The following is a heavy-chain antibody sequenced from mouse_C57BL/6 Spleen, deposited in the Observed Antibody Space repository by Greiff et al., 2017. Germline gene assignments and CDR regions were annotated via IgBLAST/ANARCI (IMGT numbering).Heavy chain of an antibody. CDR2: INPNNGGT. Sequence: DVQLQESGPELVKPGASVKIPCKASGYTFTDYNMDWVKQSHGKSLEWIGDINPNNGGTIYNQKFKGKATLTVDKSSSTAYMELRSLTSEDTAVYYCARKTITTVVATSPMDYRGQGTSVTVSS. D-gene: IGHD1-1*01. CDR1: GYTFTDYN. J-gene: IGHJ4*01. V-gene: IGHV1-18*01. CDR3: ARKTITTVVATSPMDY.